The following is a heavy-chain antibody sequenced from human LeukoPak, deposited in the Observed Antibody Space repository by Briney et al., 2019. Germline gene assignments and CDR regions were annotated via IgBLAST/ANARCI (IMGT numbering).Heavy chain of an antibody. D-gene: IGHD3-22*01. CDR2: IYPSDSDT. CDR1: GNSFISSW. J-gene: IGHJ1*01. CDR3: ATTGYYYGHFQL. V-gene: IGHV5-51*01. Sequence: GESLKISCKGSGNSFISSWIGWVRQMPGKGLEWMGVIYPSDSDTRYSPSFQGQVTISADKSISTAYLQWSSLKASDTAMYYCATTGYYYGHFQLWGQGTLLTVSS.